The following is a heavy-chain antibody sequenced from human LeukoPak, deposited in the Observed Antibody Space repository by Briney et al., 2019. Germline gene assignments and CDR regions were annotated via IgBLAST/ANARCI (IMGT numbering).Heavy chain of an antibody. J-gene: IGHJ4*02. CDR3: AREKALIIIPFGGIPSDY. D-gene: IGHD3-16*01. Sequence: PSETLSLTCTVSGGSISSSSYYWGWIRQPPGKGLEWIGSIYYSGSTYYNPSLKSRVTISVDTSKNQFSLKLSSVTAADTAVYYCAREKALIIIPFGGIPSDYGGRGPLVTVSS. CDR2: IYYSGST. V-gene: IGHV4-39*07. CDR1: GGSISSSSYY.